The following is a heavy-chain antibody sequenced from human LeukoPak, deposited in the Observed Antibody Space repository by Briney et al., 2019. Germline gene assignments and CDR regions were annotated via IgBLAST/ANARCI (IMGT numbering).Heavy chain of an antibody. Sequence: GGSLRLSCAASGFTFGSYSMNWVRQAPGKGLEWVSSISSSSSYIYYADSVKGRFTISRDNAKNSLYLQMDSLRAEDTAVYYCARDIGLGVLDGSCWFDPWGQGTLVAVSS. V-gene: IGHV3-21*01. CDR2: ISSSSSYI. CDR1: GFTFGSYS. CDR3: ARDIGLGVLDGSCWFDP. D-gene: IGHD2-15*01. J-gene: IGHJ5*02.